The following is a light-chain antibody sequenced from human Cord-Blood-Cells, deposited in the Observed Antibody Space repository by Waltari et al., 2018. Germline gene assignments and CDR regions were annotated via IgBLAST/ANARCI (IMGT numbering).Light chain of an antibody. CDR3: QQYDNLPFT. CDR1: QDISNY. Sequence: DIQITQSPSYLSASVGASLTIPCQASQDISNYLNWYQQKPGKAPKLLTYDASNLETGVPSRFSGSGSGTDFTFTISSLQPEDIATYYCQQYDNLPFTFGPGTKVDIK. CDR2: DAS. J-gene: IGKJ3*01. V-gene: IGKV1-33*01.